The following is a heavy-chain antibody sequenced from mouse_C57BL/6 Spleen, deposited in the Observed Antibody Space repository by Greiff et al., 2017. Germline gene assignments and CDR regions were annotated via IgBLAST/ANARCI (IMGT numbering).Heavy chain of an antibody. CDR2: IYPRSGNT. Sequence: QVQLQQSGAELARPGASVKLSCKASGYTFTSYGISGVKQRTGQGLEWIGEIYPRSGNTYYNEKFKGKATLTADKSSSTAYMELRSLTSEDSAVYFCAREGYYGSSPFAYWGQGTLVTVSA. V-gene: IGHV1-81*01. J-gene: IGHJ3*01. CDR3: AREGYYGSSPFAY. D-gene: IGHD1-1*01. CDR1: GYTFTSYG.